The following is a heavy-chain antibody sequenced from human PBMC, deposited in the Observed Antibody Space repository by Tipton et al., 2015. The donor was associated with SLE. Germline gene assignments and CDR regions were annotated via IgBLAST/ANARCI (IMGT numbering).Heavy chain of an antibody. Sequence: TLSLTCTVSGGSFSSYYWSWIRQSPEKGLEWIGYLSYSGSTNYNPSLESRVTISVDTSKNQFSLKLSSVTAADTAVYYCATQGYYDSSFDYWGQGTLVTVSS. J-gene: IGHJ4*02. CDR1: GGSFSSYY. CDR2: LSYSGST. V-gene: IGHV4-59*08. D-gene: IGHD3-16*01. CDR3: ATQGYYDSSFDY.